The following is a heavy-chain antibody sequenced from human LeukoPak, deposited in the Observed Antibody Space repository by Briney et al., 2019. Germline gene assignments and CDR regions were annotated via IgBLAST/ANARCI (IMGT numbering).Heavy chain of an antibody. V-gene: IGHV1-2*02. D-gene: IGHD3-3*01. J-gene: IGHJ5*02. CDR2: INPNSGGT. CDR1: GYTFTGYY. CDR3: ARDRTIFGVVHHWFDP. Sequence: ASVKVSCKASGYTFTGYYMHWVRQAPGQGLEWMGWINPNSGGTNYAQKFQGRVTMTRDTSISTAYMELSRLRSDDTAVYYCARDRTIFGVVHHWFDPWGQGTLVTVSS.